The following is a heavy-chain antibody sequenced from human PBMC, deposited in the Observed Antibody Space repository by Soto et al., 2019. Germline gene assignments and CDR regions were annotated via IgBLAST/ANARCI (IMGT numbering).Heavy chain of an antibody. CDR1: GYTFTSYG. J-gene: IGHJ4*02. CDR2: ISAYNGNT. Sequence: QVQLVQSGAEEKKPGASVKVSCKASGYTFTSYGIRWVRQAPGQGLEWMGWISAYNGNTKYSQKLQGRVTITSDTSASTAYMELRSLRSDDTAVYYCARCGVVVAALDYWGQGTLVTVSS. V-gene: IGHV1-18*01. D-gene: IGHD2-15*01. CDR3: ARCGVVVAALDY.